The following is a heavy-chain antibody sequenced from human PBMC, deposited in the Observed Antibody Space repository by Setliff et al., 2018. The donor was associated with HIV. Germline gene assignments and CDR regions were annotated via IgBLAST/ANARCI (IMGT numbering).Heavy chain of an antibody. V-gene: IGHV3-7*03. CDR2: IEQDGSEK. Sequence: GGSLRLSCAASGFSLSYYRMNWVRQAPGKGLEWVANIEQDGSEKYYVYSVKGRFTISRDNTKNSLYLQMDSLRAEDTAVYYCARVVDTSGGYWGSFYRYMDVWGKGATVTV. CDR1: GFSLSYYR. J-gene: IGHJ6*03. D-gene: IGHD3-10*01. CDR3: ARVVDTSGGYWGSFYRYMDV.